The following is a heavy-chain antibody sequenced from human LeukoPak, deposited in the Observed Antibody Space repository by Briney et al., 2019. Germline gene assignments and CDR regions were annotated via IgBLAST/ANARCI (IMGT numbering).Heavy chain of an antibody. CDR3: AGGASNWFDP. J-gene: IGHJ5*02. D-gene: IGHD3-16*01. Sequence: PSETLSLTCTVSGGSISSGSNYWSCIRQPAGKGLEWIGRIYTSGSTNYNPSLKSRVTISVDTTKNQFSLKLSSVTAADTAVYYCAGGASNWFDPWGQGTLVTVSS. V-gene: IGHV4-61*02. CDR1: GGSISSGSNY. CDR2: IYTSGST.